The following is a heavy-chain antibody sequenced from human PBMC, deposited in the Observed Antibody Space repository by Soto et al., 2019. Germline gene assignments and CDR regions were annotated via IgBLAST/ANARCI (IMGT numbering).Heavy chain of an antibody. V-gene: IGHV3-13*01. CDR2: IGTAGDT. CDR1: GFTFSSYD. J-gene: IGHJ3*02. Sequence: EVQLVESGGGLVQPGGSLRLSCAASGFTFSSYDMHWVRQATGKGLEWVSAIGTAGDTYYPGSVKGRFTISRENAKNSLYLQMNSLRAGDTAVYYCARSNIGNAFDIGGQGTMVTVSS. CDR3: ARSNIGNAFDI. D-gene: IGHD3-16*02.